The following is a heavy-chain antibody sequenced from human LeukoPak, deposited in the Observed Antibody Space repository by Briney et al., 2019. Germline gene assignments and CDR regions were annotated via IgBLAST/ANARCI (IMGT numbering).Heavy chain of an antibody. J-gene: IGHJ1*01. CDR1: GFTFSSYA. CDR3: ARGAALYQPLSPNQH. D-gene: IGHD2-2*01. Sequence: PGGSLRLSCAASGFTFSSYAMHWVRQAPGKGLEWVAVISYDGSNKYYADSVKGRFTISRDNSKNTLYLQMNSLRAEDTAVYYCARGAALYQPLSPNQHWGQGTLVTVSS. V-gene: IGHV3-30*01. CDR2: ISYDGSNK.